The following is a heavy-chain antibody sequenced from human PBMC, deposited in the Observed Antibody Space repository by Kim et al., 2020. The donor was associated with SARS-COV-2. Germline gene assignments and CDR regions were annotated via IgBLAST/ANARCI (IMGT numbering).Heavy chain of an antibody. CDR2: INHSGST. CDR3: ARGDNTILGYFDY. J-gene: IGHJ4*02. D-gene: IGHD1-1*01. CDR1: GGSFSGYY. V-gene: IGHV4-34*01. Sequence: SETLSLTCAVYGGSFSGYYWSWIRQPPGKGLEWIGEINHSGSTNYNPSLKSRVTISVDTSKNQFSLKLSSVTAADTAVYYCARGDNTILGYFDYWGQGTLVTVSS.